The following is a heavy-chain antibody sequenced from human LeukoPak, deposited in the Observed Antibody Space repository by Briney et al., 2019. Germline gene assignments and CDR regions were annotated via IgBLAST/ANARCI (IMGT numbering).Heavy chain of an antibody. CDR2: IYGSGST. D-gene: IGHD6-19*01. V-gene: IGHV4-59*08. Sequence: SETLFLTCTVSGDSLSSHYWSWIRQPPGKGLEWIGYIYGSGSTNYDPSLKSRVTISEDTSKNHFSLKPTSVTAADTAVYYCAGNVGWYSHDSWGQGTLVTVSS. CDR1: GDSLSSHY. CDR3: AGNVGWYSHDS. J-gene: IGHJ4*02.